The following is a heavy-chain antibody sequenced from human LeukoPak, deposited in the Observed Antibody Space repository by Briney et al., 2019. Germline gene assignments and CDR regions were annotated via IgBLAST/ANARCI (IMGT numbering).Heavy chain of an antibody. CDR2: ISGSGGST. D-gene: IGHD6-19*01. CDR1: GFTFSSYA. Sequence: PGGSLRLSCAASGFTFSSYAMSWVRQAPGKGLEWVSAISGSGGSTYYADSVKGRFTISRDNSKNTLYLQMNSLRAEDTAVYYCAEEVDSSGWYSLNDYWGQGTLVTVSS. J-gene: IGHJ4*02. V-gene: IGHV3-23*01. CDR3: AEEVDSSGWYSLNDY.